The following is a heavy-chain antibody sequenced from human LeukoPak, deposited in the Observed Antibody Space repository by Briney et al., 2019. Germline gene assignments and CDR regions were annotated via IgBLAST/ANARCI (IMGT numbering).Heavy chain of an antibody. CDR2: IYYSGST. Sequence: PSETLSLTCTVSGGSISSGGYYWSWNRQHPGKGLEWIGYIYYSGSTYYNPSLKSRVTISVDTSKNQFSLKLSSVTAADTAVYYCARAGSSGGSCCDFDYWGQGTLVTVSS. CDR3: ARAGSSGGSCCDFDY. D-gene: IGHD2-15*01. CDR1: GGSISSGGYY. J-gene: IGHJ4*02. V-gene: IGHV4-31*03.